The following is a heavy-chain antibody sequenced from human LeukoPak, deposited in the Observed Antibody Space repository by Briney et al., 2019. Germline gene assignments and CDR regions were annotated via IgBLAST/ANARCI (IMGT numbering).Heavy chain of an antibody. CDR2: INPNSGGT. Sequence: GSVKVSCKASGYTFTGYYMHWVRQAPGQGLGWMGWINPNSGGTNYAQKFQGRVTMTRDTSISTAYMELSRLRSDDTAVYYCARVLGYHYGSGSLGFGWFDPWGQGTLVTVSS. J-gene: IGHJ5*02. V-gene: IGHV1-2*02. CDR1: GYTFTGYY. CDR3: ARVLGYHYGSGSLGFGWFDP. D-gene: IGHD3-10*01.